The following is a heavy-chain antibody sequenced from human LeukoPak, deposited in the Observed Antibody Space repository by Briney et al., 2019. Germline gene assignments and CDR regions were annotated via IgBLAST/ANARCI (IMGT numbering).Heavy chain of an antibody. CDR2: ISGSGGNT. Sequence: GGSLRLSCAASGFTFSSYAMSWVRQAPGKGPEWVSAISGSGGNTYYADSVKGRFTISRDNSKDTLYLQMNSLRAEDTAVYYCAKGLGYSGYADFDYWGQGTLVTVSS. CDR3: AKGLGYSGYADFDY. J-gene: IGHJ4*02. V-gene: IGHV3-23*01. D-gene: IGHD5-12*01. CDR1: GFTFSSYA.